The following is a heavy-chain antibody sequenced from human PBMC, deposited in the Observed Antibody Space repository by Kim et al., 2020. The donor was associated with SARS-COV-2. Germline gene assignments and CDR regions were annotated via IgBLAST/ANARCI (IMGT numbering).Heavy chain of an antibody. CDR3: ARKRTGYYYDSSPLDY. CDR2: IIPIFGTA. CDR1: GGTFSSYA. J-gene: IGHJ4*01. Sequence: SVKVSCKASGGTFSSYAISWVRQAPGQGLEWMGGIIPIFGTANYAQKFQGRVTITADESTSTAYMELSSLRSEDTAVYYCARKRTGYYYDSSPLDYWGHGTLVTVSS. V-gene: IGHV1-69*13. D-gene: IGHD3-22*01.